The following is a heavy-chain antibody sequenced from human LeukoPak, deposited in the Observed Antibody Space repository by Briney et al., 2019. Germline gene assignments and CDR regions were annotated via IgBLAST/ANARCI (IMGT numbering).Heavy chain of an antibody. CDR3: TTVGRGYSCGSPIDY. V-gene: IGHV3-15*01. CDR2: IKSKTDGGTT. J-gene: IGHJ4*02. D-gene: IGHD5-18*01. CDR1: GFTFSNAW. Sequence: GGSLRLSCAASGFTFSNAWMSWVRQAPGKGLEWVGRIKSKTDGGTTDYAAPVKGRFTISRDDSKNTLYLQVNSLKTEDTAVYYCTTVGRGYSCGSPIDYWGQGTLVTVSS.